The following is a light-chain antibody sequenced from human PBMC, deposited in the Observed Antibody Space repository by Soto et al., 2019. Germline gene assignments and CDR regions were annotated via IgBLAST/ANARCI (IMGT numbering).Light chain of an antibody. CDR2: GAS. J-gene: IGKJ1*01. CDR1: QSVTTQ. Sequence: IVFTQSPGTLFLSSGERATLFWRARQSVTTQVAWYQQKPGQAPRLIIHGASSRATGVPDRITGSGSGTDFTLSISRLEPEDFAVYYCQQYGGSTRTFGQGTKV. V-gene: IGKV3-20*01. CDR3: QQYGGSTRT.